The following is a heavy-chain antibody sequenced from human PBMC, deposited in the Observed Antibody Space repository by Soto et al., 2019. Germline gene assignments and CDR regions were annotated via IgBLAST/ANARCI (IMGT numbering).Heavy chain of an antibody. D-gene: IGHD6-19*01. CDR2: ISYTGNT. V-gene: IGHV4-61*01. CDR3: ARIPYSSASFDY. Sequence: PSETLSLTCTVSGVSISSASLTSTYRGWIRQPPGKGLECIGSISYTGNTNYNPSLKSRVTMSVDTSKNQFSLKLSSVTAADTAVYYCARIPYSSASFDYWGQGTLVTVSS. J-gene: IGHJ4*02. CDR1: GVSISSASLTSTY.